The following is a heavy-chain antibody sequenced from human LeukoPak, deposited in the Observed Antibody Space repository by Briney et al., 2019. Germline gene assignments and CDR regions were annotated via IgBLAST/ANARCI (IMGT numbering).Heavy chain of an antibody. J-gene: IGHJ3*02. V-gene: IGHV3-53*01. CDR2: IYSGGST. CDR1: GFTVSSNY. Sequence: GGSLRLSCAASGFTVSSNYMSWVRQAPGKGLEWVSVIYSGGSTYYADSVKGQFTISRDNSKNTLYLQMNSLRAEDTAVYYCARVLRYFDWLPSDAFDIWGQGTMVTVSS. CDR3: ARVLRYFDWLPSDAFDI. D-gene: IGHD3-9*01.